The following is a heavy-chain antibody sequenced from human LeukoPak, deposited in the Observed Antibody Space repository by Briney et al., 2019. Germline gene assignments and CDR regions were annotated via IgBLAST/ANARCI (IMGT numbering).Heavy chain of an antibody. D-gene: IGHD2-21*02. CDR3: ARVGYCGGDCYPFDY. Sequence: IPSETLSLTCAVYGGSFSGDFWSWIRQSPGKGLEWIGEINHRGSTNYNPSLKSRVTISVDTSRNSFSLELSSVTAADTAVYYCARVGYCGGDCYPFDYWGQGTLTTVSS. CDR2: INHRGST. J-gene: IGHJ4*02. V-gene: IGHV4-34*01. CDR1: GGSFSGDF.